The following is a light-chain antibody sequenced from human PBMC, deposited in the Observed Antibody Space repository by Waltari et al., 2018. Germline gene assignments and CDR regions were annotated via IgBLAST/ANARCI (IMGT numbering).Light chain of an antibody. J-gene: IGKJ2*03. Sequence: VILTPSPATLSLSPGERATLPCRASQSVGIYLAWYQQKPGQAPRLLIHSASSRATGIPDRFSGSGSGTEFTLTISSLEPEDVGVYHCYQHSSGYSFGQGTKVEIK. V-gene: IGKV3-11*01. CDR2: SAS. CDR3: YQHSSGYS. CDR1: QSVGIY.